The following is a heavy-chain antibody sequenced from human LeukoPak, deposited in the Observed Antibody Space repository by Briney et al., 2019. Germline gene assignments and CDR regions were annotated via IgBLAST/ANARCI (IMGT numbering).Heavy chain of an antibody. V-gene: IGHV1-46*01. CDR3: ARERGGLVGATYVFDY. CDR1: GYIFTSYY. D-gene: IGHD1-26*01. Sequence: ASVKVSCKSSGYIFTSYYMHWVRQAPAQGLEWMGIINPSGGSTSYAQKFQGRVTMTRDTSTSTLYMELSSLRAEDTAVYYCARERGGLVGATYVFDYWGQGRLVTVSS. J-gene: IGHJ4*02. CDR2: INPSGGST.